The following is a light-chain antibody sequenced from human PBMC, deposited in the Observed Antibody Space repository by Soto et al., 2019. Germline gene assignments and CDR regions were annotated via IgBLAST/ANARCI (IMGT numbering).Light chain of an antibody. V-gene: IGKV3-20*01. CDR2: GAS. CDR1: QSVSSSY. Sequence: EIVLTQSPGTLSLSPGERATLSCRTSQSVSSSYLAWYQQKPGQAPRLLIYGASPRATGIPDRFSGSGSGTDFTLTISRLEPEDFAVYYCQQYGTSFWTFGQGTKVEIK. CDR3: QQYGTSFWT. J-gene: IGKJ1*01.